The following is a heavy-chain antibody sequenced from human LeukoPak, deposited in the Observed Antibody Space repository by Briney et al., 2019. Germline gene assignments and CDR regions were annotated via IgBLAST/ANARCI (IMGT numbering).Heavy chain of an antibody. D-gene: IGHD2-2*01. V-gene: IGHV1-69*05. CDR2: IIPIFGTA. CDR3: ARGSSSTRHYYYYYMDV. J-gene: IGHJ6*03. CDR1: GGTFSSYA. Sequence: SVKVSCKASGGTFSSYAISWVRQAPGQGLEWMGGIIPIFGTANYAQKFQGRVTITTDESTSTAYMELSSLRSEDTAVYYCARGSSSTRHYYYYYMDVWGKGTTVTVSS.